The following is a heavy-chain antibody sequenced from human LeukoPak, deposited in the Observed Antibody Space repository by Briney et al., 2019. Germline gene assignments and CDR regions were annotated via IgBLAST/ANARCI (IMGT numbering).Heavy chain of an antibody. D-gene: IGHD1-7*01. CDR1: GLTFSSYS. CDR3: ARDRTGTTGFDY. CDR2: ISSSSSYI. Sequence: PGGSVRLSCAASGLTFSSYSMNWVRQAPGQGLEWVSSISSSSSYIYYADSVKGRFTISRDNGKNSLYLQMNSLRAEDTAVYYCARDRTGTTGFDYWGQGTLVTVSS. J-gene: IGHJ4*02. V-gene: IGHV3-21*01.